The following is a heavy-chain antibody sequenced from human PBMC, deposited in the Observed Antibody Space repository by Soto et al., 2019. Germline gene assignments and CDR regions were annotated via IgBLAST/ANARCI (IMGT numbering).Heavy chain of an antibody. J-gene: IGHJ6*02. V-gene: IGHV4-30-4*01. CDR1: GGSISSGDYY. CDR2: IYYSGST. CDR3: ARDRRGTSPLYYYYYYGMDV. Sequence: SETLSLTCTVSGGSISSGDYYWSWIRQPPGKGLEWIGYIYYSGSTYYNPSLKSRVTISVDTSKNQFSLKLSSVTAADTAVYYCARDRRGTSPLYYYYYYGMDVWGQGTTVTVSS. D-gene: IGHD2-2*01.